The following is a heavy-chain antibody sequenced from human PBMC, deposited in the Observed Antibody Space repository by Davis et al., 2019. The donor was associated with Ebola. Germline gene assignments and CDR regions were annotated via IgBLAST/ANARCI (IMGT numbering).Heavy chain of an antibody. CDR1: GFTFSSYS. J-gene: IGHJ4*02. V-gene: IGHV3-21*01. CDR3: AKDISLILEWLEFDY. CDR2: ISSSSSYI. Sequence: GESLKISCAASGFTFSSYSMNWVRQAPGKGLEWVSSISSSSSYIYYADSVKGRFTISRDNAKNSLYLQMNSLRDEDTAVYYCAKDISLILEWLEFDYWGQGTLVTVSS. D-gene: IGHD3-3*01.